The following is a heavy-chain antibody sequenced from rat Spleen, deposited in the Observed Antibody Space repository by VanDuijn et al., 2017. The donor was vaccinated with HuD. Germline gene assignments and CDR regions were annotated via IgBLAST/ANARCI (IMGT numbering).Heavy chain of an antibody. V-gene: IGHV5-46*01. Sequence: EVQLVESGGDLVQPGRSVRLSCAASGFTFSNFPMAWVRQAPTKGLEWVATISTRGGSTYYRDSVKGRFTISRDNAKGTLSLQMNILRSEDTATYFCTREDGGSGFAYWGQGTLVTVSS. CDR2: ISTRGGST. CDR3: TREDGGSGFAY. J-gene: IGHJ3*01. CDR1: GFTFSNFP. D-gene: IGHD1-11*01.